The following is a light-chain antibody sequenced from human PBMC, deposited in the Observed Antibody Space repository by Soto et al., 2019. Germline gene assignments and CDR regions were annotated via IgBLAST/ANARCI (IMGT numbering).Light chain of an antibody. CDR2: KAS. CDR1: QSISSW. J-gene: IGKJ2*01. CDR3: QQYNSYPYT. Sequence: DIQMTQSPSTLSASVGDRVTITCRASQSISSWLAWYQQKPGKAPKLLIYKASSLESGVPSMFSGSGSGTEFTLTISSLQPDDFATYYGQQYNSYPYTFGQGTKLEIK. V-gene: IGKV1-5*03.